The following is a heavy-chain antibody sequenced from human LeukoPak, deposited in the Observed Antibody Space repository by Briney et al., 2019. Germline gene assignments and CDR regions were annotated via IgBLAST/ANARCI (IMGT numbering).Heavy chain of an antibody. V-gene: IGHV1-2*02. CDR3: ARDVDTAMANGY. Sequence: ASVKVSCKASGGTFSSYAISWVRQAPGQGLEWMGWINPNSGGTNYAQKFQGRVTMTRDTSISTAYMELSRLRSDDTAVYYCARDVDTAMANGYWGQGTLVTVSS. D-gene: IGHD5-18*01. CDR2: INPNSGGT. CDR1: GGTFSSYA. J-gene: IGHJ4*02.